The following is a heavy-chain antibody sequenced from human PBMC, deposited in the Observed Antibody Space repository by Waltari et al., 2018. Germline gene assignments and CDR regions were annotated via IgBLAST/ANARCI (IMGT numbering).Heavy chain of an antibody. Sequence: QVQLVQSGAEVKKPGASVKVSCRASGYTFTGYYMHWVRQAPGQGLEWMGWINPNSGGTNYAQKFQGRVTMTRDTSISTAYMELSRLRSDDTAVYYCARAWIVVVPAARVYYGMDVWGQGTTVTVSS. J-gene: IGHJ6*02. CDR3: ARAWIVVVPAARVYYGMDV. D-gene: IGHD2-2*01. V-gene: IGHV1-2*02. CDR1: GYTFTGYY. CDR2: INPNSGGT.